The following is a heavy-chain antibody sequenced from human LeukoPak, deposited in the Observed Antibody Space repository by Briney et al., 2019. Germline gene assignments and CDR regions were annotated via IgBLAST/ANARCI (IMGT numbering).Heavy chain of an antibody. V-gene: IGHV5-51*01. J-gene: IGHJ3*01. Sequence: GESLKISCKGSGYSFPNYWIGWVRQMPGKGLEWMGIIYPGDSDTRYSPSFQGQVTISADKSITTVYLHWSGLKASDTAMYYCALRVGRDGYKGWGQGTMVTVSS. CDR2: IYPGDSDT. CDR1: GYSFPNYW. D-gene: IGHD5-24*01. CDR3: ALRVGRDGYKG.